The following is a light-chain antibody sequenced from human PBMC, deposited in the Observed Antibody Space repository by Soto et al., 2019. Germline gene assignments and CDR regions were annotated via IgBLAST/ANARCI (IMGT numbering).Light chain of an antibody. CDR1: SSDVGGYNY. CDR2: DVS. CDR3: CSYAISVVV. V-gene: IGLV2-11*01. J-gene: IGLJ2*01. Sequence: QSVLTQPRSVSGSPGQSVTISCTGTSSDVGGYNYVSWYQQHPGKAPKLMIYDVSKRPSGVPDRFSGSKSGNTASLTISGLLAEDEADYHCCSYAISVVVFGGGTMLTVL.